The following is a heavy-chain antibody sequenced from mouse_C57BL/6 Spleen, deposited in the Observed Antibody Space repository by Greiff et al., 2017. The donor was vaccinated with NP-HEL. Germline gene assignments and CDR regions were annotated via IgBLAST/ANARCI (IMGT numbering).Heavy chain of an antibody. Sequence: EVQLVESGEGLVKPGGSLKLSCAASGFTFSSYAMSWVRQTPEKRLEWVAYISSGGDYIYYADTVKGRFTISRDNARNTLYLQMSSLKSEDTAMYYCTRGGYDYDEFAYWGQGTLVTVSA. D-gene: IGHD2-4*01. V-gene: IGHV5-9-1*02. CDR1: GFTFSSYA. CDR2: ISSGGDYI. J-gene: IGHJ3*01. CDR3: TRGGYDYDEFAY.